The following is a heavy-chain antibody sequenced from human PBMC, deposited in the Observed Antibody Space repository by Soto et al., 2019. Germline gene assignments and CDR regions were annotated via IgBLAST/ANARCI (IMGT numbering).Heavy chain of an antibody. V-gene: IGHV2-70*01. J-gene: IGHJ6*02. CDR1: GFSLSTSGMC. Sequence: GSGPTLVNPTQTLTLTCTFSGFSLSTSGMCVSWIRQPPGKALEWLALIDWDDDKYYSTSLKTRLTISKDTSKNQVVLTMTNMDPVDTATYYCARIIAGIAVAAPRPLYYYYGMDVWGQGTTVTVSS. CDR2: IDWDDDK. D-gene: IGHD6-19*01. CDR3: ARIIAGIAVAAPRPLYYYYGMDV.